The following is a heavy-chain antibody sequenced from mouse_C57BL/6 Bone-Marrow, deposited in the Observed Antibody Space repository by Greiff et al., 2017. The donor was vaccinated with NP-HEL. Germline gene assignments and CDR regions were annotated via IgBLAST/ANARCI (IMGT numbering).Heavy chain of an antibody. CDR2: IWSGGST. CDR3: ARSRYGNYVRYVDY. CDR1: GFSLTSYG. Sequence: VQLKESGPGLVQPSQSLSITCTVSGFSLTSYGVHWVRQSPGKGLEWLGVIWSGGSTDYNAAFISRLSISMNNSKSQVFFKMNSLQADDTAIYYCARSRYGNYVRYVDYWGQGTTLTVSS. V-gene: IGHV2-2*01. D-gene: IGHD2-1*01. J-gene: IGHJ2*01.